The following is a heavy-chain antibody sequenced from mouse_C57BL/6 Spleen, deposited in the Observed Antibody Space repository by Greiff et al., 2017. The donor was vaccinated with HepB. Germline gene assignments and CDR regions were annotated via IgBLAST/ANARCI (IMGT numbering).Heavy chain of an antibody. Sequence: QVQLQQSGPGLVQPSQSLSITCTVSGFSLTSYGVHWVRQSPGKGLEWLGVIWSGGSTDYNAAFISRLSISKDNSKSQVFFKMNSLQADDTAIYYCARWGYYYGSSYWYFDVWGTGTTVTVSS. CDR3: ARWGYYYGSSYWYFDV. D-gene: IGHD1-1*01. CDR2: IWSGGST. J-gene: IGHJ1*03. CDR1: GFSLTSYG. V-gene: IGHV2-2*01.